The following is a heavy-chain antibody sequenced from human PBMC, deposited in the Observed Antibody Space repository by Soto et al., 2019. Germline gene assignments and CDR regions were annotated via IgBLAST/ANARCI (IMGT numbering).Heavy chain of an antibody. CDR3: ARTYYYDSSGYYYYFDY. CDR1: GGSISSYY. V-gene: IGHV2-70*04. J-gene: IGHJ4*02. CDR2: IDWDDDK. D-gene: IGHD3-22*01. Sequence: TLSLTCTVSGGSISSYYLSWIRQPPGKALEWLARIDWDDDKFYSTSLKTRLTISKDTSKNQVVLTMTNMDPVDTATYYCARTYYYDSSGYYYYFDYWGQGTLVTVYS.